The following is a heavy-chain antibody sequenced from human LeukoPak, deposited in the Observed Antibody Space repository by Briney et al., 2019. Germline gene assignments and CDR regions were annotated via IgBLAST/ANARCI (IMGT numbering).Heavy chain of an antibody. CDR3: ARVRPGRSAFDI. D-gene: IGHD3-10*01. J-gene: IGHJ3*02. Sequence: GGSLRLSCAASGFTFSSYAMSWVRQAPGKGLEWVAVISYDGSNKYYADSVKGRFTISRDNSKNTLYLQMNSLRAEDTAVYYCARVRPGRSAFDIWGQGTMVTVSS. CDR1: GFTFSSYA. CDR2: ISYDGSNK. V-gene: IGHV3-30*04.